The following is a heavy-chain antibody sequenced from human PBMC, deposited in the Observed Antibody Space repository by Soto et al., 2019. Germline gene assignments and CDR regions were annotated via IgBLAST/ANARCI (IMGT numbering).Heavy chain of an antibody. CDR3: AREDSIIIPAVSDF. CDR1: GFAFNNYG. Sequence: GGSLRLSCTVSGFAFNNYGINWVRQAPGKGLEWVSSISKSDYTYYSDSVKGRFTISRDNAKNSVSLQMNTLRVEDTAVYYCAREDSIIIPAVSDFWGQGTVVTGSP. V-gene: IGHV3-21*01. J-gene: IGHJ4*02. D-gene: IGHD2-2*01. CDR2: ISKSDYT.